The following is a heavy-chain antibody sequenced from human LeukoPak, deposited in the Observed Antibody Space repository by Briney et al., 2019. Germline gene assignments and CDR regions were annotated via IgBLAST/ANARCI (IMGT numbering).Heavy chain of an antibody. CDR1: GGSFGGYS. CDR2: VNHSGTP. Sequence: PSETLSLTCAVYGGSFGGYSWNWIRQPPGKGLEWIGEVNHSGTPNYNPSLKSRVTISVDTSKNQFSLKLSSMTAADTAVYYCTRGPMRGWFDPWGQGTLVTVSS. V-gene: IGHV4-34*01. J-gene: IGHJ5*02. CDR3: TRGPMRGWFDP.